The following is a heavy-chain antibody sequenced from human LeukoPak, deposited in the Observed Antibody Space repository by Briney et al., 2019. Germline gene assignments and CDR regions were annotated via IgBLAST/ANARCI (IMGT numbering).Heavy chain of an antibody. CDR1: GGSFSGYY. CDR3: AREEPRGSYVRYYYMDV. D-gene: IGHD1-26*01. V-gene: IGHV4-34*01. J-gene: IGHJ6*03. Sequence: SETLSLTCAVYGGSFSGYYWSWIRQPPGKGLEWIGEINHSGSTNYNPSLKSRVTISVDTSKNQFSLKPSSVTAADTAVYYCAREEPRGSYVRYYYMDVWGKGTTVTVSS. CDR2: INHSGST.